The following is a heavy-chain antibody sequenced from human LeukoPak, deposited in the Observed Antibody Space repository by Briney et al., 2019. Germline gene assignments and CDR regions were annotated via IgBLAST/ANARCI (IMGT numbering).Heavy chain of an antibody. CDR1: GGSISRGSYY. D-gene: IGHD3-22*01. J-gene: IGHJ5*02. V-gene: IGHV4-61*02. CDR2: IYTSGST. CDR3: ARGHSPYYDSSGYPGFDP. Sequence: SETLSLTCTVSGGSISRGSYYWSWIRQPAGKGLEWIGRIYTSGSTNYNPSLKSRVTISVDTSKNQFSLKLSSVTAADTAVYYCARGHSPYYDSSGYPGFDPWGQGTLVTVSS.